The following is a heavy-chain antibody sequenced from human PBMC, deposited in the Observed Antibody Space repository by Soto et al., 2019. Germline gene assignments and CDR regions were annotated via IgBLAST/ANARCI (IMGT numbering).Heavy chain of an antibody. CDR2: MSYDGSHK. CDR3: AKEMYPRTVLDSSSPWGDY. V-gene: IGHV3-30*18. CDR1: GFTFSDYG. Sequence: GSLRLSCEVSGFTFSDYGMHRVRQAPGKGLEWVAVMSYDGSHKYYADSVKGRFTISRDLSGNTLFLQMNSLRLEDTAVYFCAKEMYPRTVLDSSSPWGDYWGQGTLVTVSS. J-gene: IGHJ4*02. D-gene: IGHD6-6*01.